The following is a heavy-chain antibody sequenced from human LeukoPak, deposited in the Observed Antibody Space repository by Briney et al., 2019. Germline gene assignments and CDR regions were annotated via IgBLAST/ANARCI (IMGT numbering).Heavy chain of an antibody. Sequence: SVKVSCKASGGTFSSYAISWVRQAPGQGLEWMGGIIPIFGTANYAQKFQGRVTITTDESTSTAYMELSSLRSEDTAVYYCARGGPTHVDYITTNLKGPYYYYMDVWGKGTTVTASS. J-gene: IGHJ6*03. CDR2: IIPIFGTA. D-gene: IGHD4-11*01. CDR3: ARGGPTHVDYITTNLKGPYYYYMDV. CDR1: GGTFSSYA. V-gene: IGHV1-69*05.